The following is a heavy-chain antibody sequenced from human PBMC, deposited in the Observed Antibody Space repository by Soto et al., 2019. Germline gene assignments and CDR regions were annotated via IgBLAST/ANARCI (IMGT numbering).Heavy chain of an antibody. CDR3: ARIVVVPAAMHGDYYYYYYMDV. CDR1: GGSISSYY. V-gene: IGHV4-59*01. Sequence: SETLSLTCTVSGGSISSYYWSWIRQPPGKGLEWIGYIYYSGSTNYNPSLKSRVTISVDTSKKQFSLKLSSVTAADTAVYYCARIVVVPAAMHGDYYYYYYMDVWGKGTTVTVSS. J-gene: IGHJ6*03. D-gene: IGHD2-2*01. CDR2: IYYSGST.